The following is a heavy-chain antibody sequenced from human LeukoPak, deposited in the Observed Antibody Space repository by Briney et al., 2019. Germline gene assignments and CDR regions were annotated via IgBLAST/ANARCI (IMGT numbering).Heavy chain of an antibody. Sequence: ASVKVSCKASGYTFTGYYMHWVRQAPGQGLEWMGWINPKSGGTNYAQKFQGKVTMTRDTSISTAYMELSRLRSDDTAVYYCAPLELTAMVPAPWGQGTLVTVSS. V-gene: IGHV1-2*02. CDR2: INPKSGGT. J-gene: IGHJ4*02. CDR3: APLELTAMVPAP. D-gene: IGHD5-18*01. CDR1: GYTFTGYY.